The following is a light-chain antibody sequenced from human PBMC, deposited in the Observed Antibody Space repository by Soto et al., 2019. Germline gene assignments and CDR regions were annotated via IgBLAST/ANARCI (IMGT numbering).Light chain of an antibody. CDR3: QQYNSYET. V-gene: IGKV1-5*03. J-gene: IGKJ1*01. Sequence: DIQMTQSPSTLSASVGDRVTITCRASQSISSWLAWYQQKPGKAPKLLIYKASSLESGVPSRFSGSGCGTEFTLTISSLQPDDFATYYCQQYNSYETFGQGTKVDIK. CDR2: KAS. CDR1: QSISSW.